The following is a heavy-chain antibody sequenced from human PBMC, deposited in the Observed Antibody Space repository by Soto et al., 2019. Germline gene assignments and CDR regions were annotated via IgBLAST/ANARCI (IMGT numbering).Heavy chain of an antibody. Sequence: QVQLVESGGGVVQPGRSLRLSCAASGFTFSSYGMHWVRQAPGKGLEWVAVIPYDGSNKYYADSVKGRFTISRDNSKNTLYLQMNSLRAEDTAVYYCAKAVLAYCGGDCQGFGYWGQGTLVTVSS. CDR3: AKAVLAYCGGDCQGFGY. CDR1: GFTFSSYG. V-gene: IGHV3-30*18. D-gene: IGHD2-21*02. CDR2: IPYDGSNK. J-gene: IGHJ4*02.